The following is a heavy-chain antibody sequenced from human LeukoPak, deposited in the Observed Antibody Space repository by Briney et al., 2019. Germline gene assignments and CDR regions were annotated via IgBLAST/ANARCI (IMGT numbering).Heavy chain of an antibody. CDR1: GFTFSSYE. CDR2: IFPSGGEI. V-gene: IGHV3-23*01. CDR3: ATYRQVLLPFES. J-gene: IGHJ4*02. Sequence: GGSLTLTCAASGFTFSSYEMNWVRQPPGKGLEWISSIFPSGGEIHYAYFVRGRFTISRDNSKSTLSLQMNSLRAEDTAIYYCATYRQVLLPFESWGQGTLVTVPS. D-gene: IGHD2-8*02.